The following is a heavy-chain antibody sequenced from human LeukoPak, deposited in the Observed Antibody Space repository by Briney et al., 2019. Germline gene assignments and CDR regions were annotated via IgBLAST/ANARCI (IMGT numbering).Heavy chain of an antibody. CDR1: GGSISSGSYY. Sequence: SQTLSLTCTVSGGSISSGSYYWSWIRQPAGKRLEWIGHIYRSGSTNYNPSLKSRVTISVDTSKNQFSLKLSSVTAADTAVYYCARGVTYYDFWSGYPDYYYMDVWGKGTTVTVSS. CDR3: ARGVTYYDFWSGYPDYYYMDV. V-gene: IGHV4-61*09. D-gene: IGHD3-3*01. J-gene: IGHJ6*03. CDR2: IYRSGST.